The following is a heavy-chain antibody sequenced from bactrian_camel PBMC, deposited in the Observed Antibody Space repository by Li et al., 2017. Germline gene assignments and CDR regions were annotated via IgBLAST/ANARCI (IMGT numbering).Heavy chain of an antibody. D-gene: IGHD7*01. V-gene: IGHV3S6*01. J-gene: IGHJ4*01. CDR2: IYGDGTNT. CDR1: GFTFSSNV. CDR3: AKGRPRLGLVAVDLD. Sequence: QLVESGGGSVEAGGSLRLSCAASGFTFSSNVMSWVRQAPGKGLEWVASIYGDGTNTYYADSVRGRFTISRDNAKNTLYLQLDSLSTEDTATYYCAKGRPRLGLVAVDLDRGQGTQVTVS.